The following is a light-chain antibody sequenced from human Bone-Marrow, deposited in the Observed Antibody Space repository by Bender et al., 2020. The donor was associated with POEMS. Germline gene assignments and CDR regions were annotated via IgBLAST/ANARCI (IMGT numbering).Light chain of an antibody. V-gene: IGLV2-14*01. CDR3: SSYTSTSTTI. J-gene: IGLJ2*01. CDR1: SSDVGTYNY. CDR2: DVI. Sequence: QSALTQPASVSGSPGQSITISCTGTSSDVGTYNYVSWYQQHPGKAPKLMIYDVIKRPSGVPDRFSGSKSANTASLTISGLQAEDEGDYYCSSYTSTSTTIFGGGTKLTVL.